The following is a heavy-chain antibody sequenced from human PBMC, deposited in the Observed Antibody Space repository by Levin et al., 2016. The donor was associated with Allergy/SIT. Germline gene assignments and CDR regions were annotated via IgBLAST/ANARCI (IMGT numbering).Heavy chain of an antibody. CDR2: IYYSGST. Sequence: WIRQPPGKGLEWIGYIYYSGSTNYNPSLKSRVTISVDTSKNQFSLKLSSVTAADTAVYYCASLYYDFWSGLAPPPWGQGTLVTVSS. J-gene: IGHJ5*02. V-gene: IGHV4-59*01. CDR3: ASLYYDFWSGLAPPP. D-gene: IGHD3-3*01.